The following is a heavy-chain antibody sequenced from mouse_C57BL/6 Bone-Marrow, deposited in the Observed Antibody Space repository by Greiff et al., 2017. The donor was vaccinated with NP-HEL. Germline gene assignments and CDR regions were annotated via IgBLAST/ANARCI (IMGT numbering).Heavy chain of an antibody. CDR3: ARWLLLYAMDY. CDR1: GYTFAAYN. CDR2: INPINGGP. Sequence: VQLLQSGPELGKPGASVKMSCKASGYTFAAYNMHWVKQSHGKSLEWIGSINPINGGPSYNQKFKGKATSPVTKSSSTAYMELRSLTSEDSAVYYCARWLLLYAMDYWGQGTSVTVSS. V-gene: IGHV1-22*01. J-gene: IGHJ4*01. D-gene: IGHD2-3*01.